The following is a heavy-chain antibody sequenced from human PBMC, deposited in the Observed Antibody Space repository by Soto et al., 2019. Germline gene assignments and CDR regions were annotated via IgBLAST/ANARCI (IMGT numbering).Heavy chain of an antibody. CDR3: ARDTYDSSGYFPFDY. V-gene: IGHV4-31*03. CDR1: GGSISSGGYY. J-gene: IGHJ4*02. D-gene: IGHD3-22*01. Sequence: SETLSLTCTVSGGSISSGGYYWSWIRQHPGKGLEWIGYIYYSGSTYYNPPLRSRVTISVDTSKNQFSLKLSSVTAADTAVYYCARDTYDSSGYFPFDYWGQGTLVTVSS. CDR2: IYYSGST.